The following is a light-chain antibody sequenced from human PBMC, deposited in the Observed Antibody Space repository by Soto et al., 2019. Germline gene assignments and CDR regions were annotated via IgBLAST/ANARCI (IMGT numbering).Light chain of an antibody. CDR2: GAS. CDR3: QQYNNWPRT. Sequence: EIVMTQSPATLSVSPGERATLSCRASQSVSGNLAWYQRKPGQPPRLHIYGASTRATGIPARFSGSGSGTEFTLTISSLQSEDFAVYYCQQYNNWPRTFGQGTKVEIK. CDR1: QSVSGN. V-gene: IGKV3-15*01. J-gene: IGKJ1*01.